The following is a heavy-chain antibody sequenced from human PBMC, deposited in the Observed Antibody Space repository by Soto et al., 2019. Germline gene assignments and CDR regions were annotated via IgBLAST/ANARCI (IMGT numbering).Heavy chain of an antibody. D-gene: IGHD6-13*01. CDR3: ARGGSSWYSTRSWFDP. J-gene: IGHJ5*02. CDR2: VIPIFGTA. Sequence: QVQLVQSGAEVKKPGSSVKVSCKASGGTFSSYAISWVRQAPGQGLEWMGGVIPIFGTAKYAQKFQGRVTITADESTSTAYMELSSLRSEDTAVYYCARGGSSWYSTRSWFDPWGQGTLVTVSS. CDR1: GGTFSSYA. V-gene: IGHV1-69*01.